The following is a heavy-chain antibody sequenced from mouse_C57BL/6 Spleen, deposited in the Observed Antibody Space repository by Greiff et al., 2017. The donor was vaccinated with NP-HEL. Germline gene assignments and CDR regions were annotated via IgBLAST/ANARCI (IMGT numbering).Heavy chain of an antibody. CDR3: ARCYDYDGLYAMDY. CDR1: GFTFSDYG. J-gene: IGHJ4*01. Sequence: DVKLVESGGGLVKPGGSLKLSCAASGFTFSDYGMHWVRQAPEKGLEWVAYISSGSSTIYYADTVKGRFTISRDNAKNTLFLEMTSLRSEDTAMYYCARCYDYDGLYAMDYWGQGTSVTVSS. D-gene: IGHD2-4*01. V-gene: IGHV5-17*01. CDR2: ISSGSSTI.